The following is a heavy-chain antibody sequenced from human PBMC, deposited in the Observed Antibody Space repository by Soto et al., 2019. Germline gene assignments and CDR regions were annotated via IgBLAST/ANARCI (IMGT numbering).Heavy chain of an antibody. V-gene: IGHV3-30-3*01. J-gene: IGHJ4*02. CDR1: GVTFSSYA. Sequence: GGSLRLSCAASGVTFSSYAMHWVRQAPGKGLEWVAVISYDGSNKYYADSVKGRFTISRDNSKNTLYLQMNSLRAEDTAVYYCAREYRITMIVVVITTFDYWGQGTLVTVSS. CDR3: AREYRITMIVVVITTFDY. CDR2: ISYDGSNK. D-gene: IGHD3-22*01.